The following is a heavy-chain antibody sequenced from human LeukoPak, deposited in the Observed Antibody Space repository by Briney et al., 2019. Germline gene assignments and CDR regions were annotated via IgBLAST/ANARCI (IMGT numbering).Heavy chain of an antibody. D-gene: IGHD1-14*01. CDR2: IYYSGST. Sequence: SETLSLTCTVSGVSISSSSYYWGWIRQPPGKGLEWIGSIYYSGSTYYNPSLKSRVTISVDTSKNQFSLKLSSVTAADTAVYYCARDSPEDGMDVWGQGTTVTVSS. CDR1: GVSISSSSYY. V-gene: IGHV4-39*02. CDR3: ARDSPEDGMDV. J-gene: IGHJ6*02.